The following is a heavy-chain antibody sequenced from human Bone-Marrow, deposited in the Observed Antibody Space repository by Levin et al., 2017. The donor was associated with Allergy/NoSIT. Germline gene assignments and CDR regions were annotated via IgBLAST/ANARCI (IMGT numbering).Heavy chain of an antibody. CDR2: FYHSGGT. CDR1: GASISSHY. D-gene: IGHD6-19*01. CDR3: AGKFGSGWDTRVVDI. J-gene: IGHJ3*02. Sequence: SETLSLTCTVSGASISSHYWNWIRQPPGKRLEWIGYFYHSGGTNYNPSLGSRVTMSVDTSKNQFSLKLTSVTAADTAVYYCAGKFGSGWDTRVVDIWGQGTLVAVSS. V-gene: IGHV4-59*11.